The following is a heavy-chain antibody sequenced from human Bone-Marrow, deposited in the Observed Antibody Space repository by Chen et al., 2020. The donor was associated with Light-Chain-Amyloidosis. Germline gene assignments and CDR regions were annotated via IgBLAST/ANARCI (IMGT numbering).Heavy chain of an antibody. J-gene: IGHJ4*02. CDR1: GFSLTSGGMG. V-gene: IGHV2-5*02. CDR3: VHANTLATVVYINC. Sequence: QVTLKESGPTLVRPTQTLTLTCSFSGFSLTSGGMGVGWVRQPPGKAPEFLALIYWDDQRRLNPSLQTRTNMPTDTTKCNAVCTTFNVAPSDTRRYFCVHANTLATVVYINCWGERTPVRVSS. D-gene: IGHD4-4*01. CDR2: IYWDDQR.